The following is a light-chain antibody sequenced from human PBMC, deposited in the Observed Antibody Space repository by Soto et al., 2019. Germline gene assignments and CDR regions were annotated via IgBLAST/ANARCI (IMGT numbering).Light chain of an antibody. V-gene: IGKV1-39*01. CDR3: QQSYSTPLT. J-gene: IGKJ4*01. Sequence: DIEMTQSPSSLSASVGDRVTITCRASQSISNYLNWYQQKPGKAPECLIYAASSLQSGVPSRFSGSGSGTDFTLTISSLQPEDFATYYCQQSYSTPLTFGGGTKVDMK. CDR1: QSISNY. CDR2: AAS.